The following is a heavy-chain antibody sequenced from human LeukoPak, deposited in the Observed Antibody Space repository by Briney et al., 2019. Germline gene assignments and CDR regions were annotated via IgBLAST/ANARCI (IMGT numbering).Heavy chain of an antibody. CDR1: GFSFSKYW. CDR2: IKEDGTYT. D-gene: IGHD3-9*01. CDR3: ARDFDMGITPGDDFDF. Sequence: GGSLRLSCAASGFSFSKYWMHWVCQTPGEGLVWVARIKEDGTYTSYADSVKGRFTISRDNARNTVFLQMNSLRAEDTAVYYCARDFDMGITPGDDFDFWGQGTLVTVSS. J-gene: IGHJ4*02. V-gene: IGHV3-74*01.